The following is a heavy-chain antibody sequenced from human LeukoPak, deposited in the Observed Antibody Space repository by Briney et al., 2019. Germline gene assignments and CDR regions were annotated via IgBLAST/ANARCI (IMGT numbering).Heavy chain of an antibody. CDR2: IYYSGST. V-gene: IGHV4-59*01. Sequence: SETLSLTCTVSGGSISSYYWSWIRQPPGRGLEWIGYIYYSGSTNYNPSLKSRVTISVDTSKNQFSLKLSSVTAADTAVYYCARGLEYSSSPTETDYYYYYMDVWGKGTTVTVSS. CDR1: GGSISSYY. CDR3: ARGLEYSSSPTETDYYYYYMDV. D-gene: IGHD6-6*01. J-gene: IGHJ6*03.